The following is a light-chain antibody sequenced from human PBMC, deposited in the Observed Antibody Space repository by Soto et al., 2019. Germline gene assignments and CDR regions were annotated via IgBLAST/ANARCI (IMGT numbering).Light chain of an antibody. Sequence: EIVLTQSPATLSLSPGERATLSCRASQSVNDYLAWYQQKPGQAPRLLIYGASNRATGNPLGFSGSGSGTVFALTISSLVPEDFAVFYCQHRGRWPPTFGQATKLEIK. CDR1: QSVNDY. J-gene: IGKJ2*01. V-gene: IGKV3-11*01. CDR3: QHRGRWPPT. CDR2: GAS.